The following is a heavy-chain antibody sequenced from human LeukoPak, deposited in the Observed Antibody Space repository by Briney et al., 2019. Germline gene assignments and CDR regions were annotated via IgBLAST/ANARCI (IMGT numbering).Heavy chain of an antibody. V-gene: IGHV3-48*01. CDR3: ASTTDYDFWSGYGHYFDY. Sequence: PGGSLRLSCAASGFTFSSYSMNWVRQAPGKGLEWVSSISSSSSTIYYADSVKGRFTISRDNAKNSLYLQMNSLRAEDTAVYYCASTTDYDFWSGYGHYFDYWGQGTLVTVSS. CDR2: ISSSSSTI. J-gene: IGHJ4*02. D-gene: IGHD3-3*01. CDR1: GFTFSSYS.